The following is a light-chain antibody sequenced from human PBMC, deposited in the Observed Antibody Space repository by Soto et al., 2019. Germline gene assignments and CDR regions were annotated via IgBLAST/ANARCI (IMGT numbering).Light chain of an antibody. CDR2: GAS. Sequence: EIVMTQSPATLSVSPGERATLSCRASQSVSSNLAWYQQKPGQAPRLLIYGASTRATGIPARFSGSGSGTEFTLTISSLQSEDFAVYYCQQYNNWRLITFGGGTKVDIK. CDR3: QQYNNWRLIT. CDR1: QSVSSN. J-gene: IGKJ4*01. V-gene: IGKV3-15*01.